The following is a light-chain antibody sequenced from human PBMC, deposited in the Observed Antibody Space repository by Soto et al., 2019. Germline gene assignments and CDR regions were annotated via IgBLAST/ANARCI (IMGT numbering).Light chain of an antibody. CDR3: SSYTSSSTWV. Sequence: QSALTQPASVSGSPGQSITISCTGTSSDVGGYNYVSWYQQHPGKAPKLMIYDVSNRPSGVSNRFSGSKSGNTASLTISGLQAEDEDAYYCSSYTSSSTWVFGGGTQLTVL. J-gene: IGLJ3*02. V-gene: IGLV2-14*01. CDR1: SSDVGGYNY. CDR2: DVS.